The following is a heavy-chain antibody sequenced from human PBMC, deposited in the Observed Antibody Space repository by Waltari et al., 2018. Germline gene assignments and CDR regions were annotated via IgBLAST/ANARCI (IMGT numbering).Heavy chain of an antibody. D-gene: IGHD4-17*01. CDR1: GFTFSSHW. CDR3: SRDLQHGDFGRGRDY. CDR2: INGEGGST. J-gene: IGHJ4*02. V-gene: IGHV3-74*01. Sequence: EVQLEESGGGLVQPGGSLRLSCAASGFTFSSHWMHWVRQAPGKGLVWVSRINGEGGSTSYADSVKGRFTISRDNAKNTLYLQMNSLRAEDTAVYYCSRDLQHGDFGRGRDYWGQGTLVTVSS.